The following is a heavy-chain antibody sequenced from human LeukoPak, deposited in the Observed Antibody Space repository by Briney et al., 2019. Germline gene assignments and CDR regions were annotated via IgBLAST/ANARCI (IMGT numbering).Heavy chain of an antibody. CDR3: ARAVSGRFDY. J-gene: IGHJ4*02. V-gene: IGHV4-59*08. Sequence: PSETLSLTCTVSGGSMSPYHWGWIRQPPGKGLEWTGYIYYSGSTNYNPSLKSRVTISVDTSKNQFSLKLSSVTAANTAIYYCARAVSGRFDYWGQGTLVTVSS. CDR2: IYYSGST. CDR1: GGSMSPYH. D-gene: IGHD6-19*01.